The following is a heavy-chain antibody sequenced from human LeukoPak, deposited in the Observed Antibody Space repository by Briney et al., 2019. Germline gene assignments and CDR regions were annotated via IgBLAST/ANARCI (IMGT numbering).Heavy chain of an antibody. V-gene: IGHV3-23*01. Sequence: AGSLRLSCAASRLTLSSKAMSWVRQAPGKVREWDSSTIGIGGRTYYANSVKGRLTISRDNSKTTLYLQMNSLGAEDTAVYYCAKSIPGRDGYNRFGWVPQNRQNYYYYGMDVWGQGATVTVSS. CDR2: TIGIGGRT. CDR1: RLTLSSKA. CDR3: AKSIPGRDGYNRFGWVPQNRQNYYYYGMDV. D-gene: IGHD5-24*01. J-gene: IGHJ6*02.